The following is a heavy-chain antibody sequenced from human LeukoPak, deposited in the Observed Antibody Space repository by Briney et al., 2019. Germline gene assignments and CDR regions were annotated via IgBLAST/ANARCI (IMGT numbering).Heavy chain of an antibody. D-gene: IGHD2-2*01. CDR1: GYTFTGYY. CDR2: INPNSGDT. CDR3: ARSSHGLVVGDP. Sequence: ASVKVSCKASGYTFTGYYIHWVRQAPGQGLEWMGWINPNSGDTNYAQKLQGRVTMTRDTSISTAYMELTRLTSDDTAVYYCARSSHGLVVGDPWGQGTLVTVSS. J-gene: IGHJ5*02. V-gene: IGHV1-2*02.